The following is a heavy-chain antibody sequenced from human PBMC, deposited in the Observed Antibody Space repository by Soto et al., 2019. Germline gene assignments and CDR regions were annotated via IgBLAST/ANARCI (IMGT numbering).Heavy chain of an antibody. Sequence: EVQLVESGGGLIQPRGSLRLSCVASGFNVSSDYMNWVRQAPGKGLEWVSVLSTTGFTSYADSVKGRFTISSDSSKNTLYLQMNSLRVEDTAVYYCVRDSETSSSWSLDYWGQGVLVTVSS. CDR3: VRDSETSSSWSLDY. V-gene: IGHV3-53*01. CDR1: GFNVSSDY. CDR2: LSTTGFT. D-gene: IGHD6-13*01. J-gene: IGHJ4*02.